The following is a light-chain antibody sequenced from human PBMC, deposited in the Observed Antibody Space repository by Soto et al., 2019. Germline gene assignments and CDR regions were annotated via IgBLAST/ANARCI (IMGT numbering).Light chain of an antibody. V-gene: IGKV1-33*01. CDR2: DAS. CDR1: QDISNY. Sequence: DIQMTQSPSSLYASVGDRVTITCQASQDISNYLNWYQQKPGKAPKLLIYDASNLETGVPSRFSGSGSGTDFTFTISSLQPEDIATYCCQRYDNLPLTFGGGTKVEIK. CDR3: QRYDNLPLT. J-gene: IGKJ4*01.